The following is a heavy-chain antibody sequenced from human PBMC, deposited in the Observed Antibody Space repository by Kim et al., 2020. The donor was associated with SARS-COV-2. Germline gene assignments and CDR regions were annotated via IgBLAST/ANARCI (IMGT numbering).Heavy chain of an antibody. Sequence: GGSLRLSCAASGFTFSSYGMYWVRHTPGKGLEWVAVIWYDGSNQYYADSVKGRFTIARDNSKNTLYLQMNSLRAEDTAVYYCARGGGSGSSLRYSYGMDVWGQGTTVTVSS. V-gene: IGHV3-33*01. D-gene: IGHD3-9*01. CDR3: ARGGGSGSSLRYSYGMDV. CDR2: IWYDGSNQ. CDR1: GFTFSSYG. J-gene: IGHJ6*02.